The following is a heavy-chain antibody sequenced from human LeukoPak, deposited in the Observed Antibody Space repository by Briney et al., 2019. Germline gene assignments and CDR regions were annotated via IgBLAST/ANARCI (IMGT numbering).Heavy chain of an antibody. CDR3: ATATQPRGYFLH. D-gene: IGHD2-2*01. CDR1: GGTFSSYA. V-gene: IGHV1-69*05. CDR2: IIPIFGTA. Sequence: ASVKVSCKASGGTFSSYAISWVRQAPGQGLEWMGGIIPIFGTANYAQSFQDRVTLTRDTSTNTAYLELRSLRSDDTAIIYCATATQPRGYFLHWGQGTLVTVSS. J-gene: IGHJ1*01.